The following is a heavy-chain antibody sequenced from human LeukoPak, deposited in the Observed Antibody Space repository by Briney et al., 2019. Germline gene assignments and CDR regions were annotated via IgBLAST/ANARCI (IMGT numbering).Heavy chain of an antibody. D-gene: IGHD1-26*01. CDR1: GGSFSGYY. CDR3: VRTSYRFDY. V-gene: IGHV4-34*01. CDR2: INHSGST. J-gene: IGHJ4*02. Sequence: PSETLSLTCAVYGGSFSGYYWSWIRQPPGKGLEWIGEINHSGSTNYNPSLKSRVTISVDTSKNQFSLKLSSVTAADTAVYYCVRTSYRFDYWGQGTLVTVSS.